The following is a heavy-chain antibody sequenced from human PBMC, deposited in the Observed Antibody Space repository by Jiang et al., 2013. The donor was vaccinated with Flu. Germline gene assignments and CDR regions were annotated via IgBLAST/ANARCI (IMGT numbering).Heavy chain of an antibody. J-gene: IGHJ5*02. D-gene: IGHD5-18*01. V-gene: IGHV4-39*07. CDR1: GGSISSSSYY. Sequence: PGLVKPSETLSLTCTVSGGSISSSSYYWGWIRQPPGKGLEWIGSVYSSGSTYYNPSLKSRVTISLDTSKNQFSLKLSSVTAADTAVYYCTRRWGYTYGSNWFDPWGQGTLVTVSS. CDR3: TRRWGYTYGSNWFDP. CDR2: VYSSGST.